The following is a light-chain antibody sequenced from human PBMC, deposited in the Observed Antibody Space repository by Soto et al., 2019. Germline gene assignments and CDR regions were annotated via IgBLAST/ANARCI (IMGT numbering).Light chain of an antibody. CDR1: QSFNTW. V-gene: IGKV1-5*03. Sequence: DIQMTQSPSTLSASVGDRVTITCRASQSFNTWLAWYQQKPGKAPNLLIYKASSLASGVPSRFSGSGSGTEFTLTISSLQPEDFATYYCQQANSFPLTFGGGTKVDIK. J-gene: IGKJ4*01. CDR2: KAS. CDR3: QQANSFPLT.